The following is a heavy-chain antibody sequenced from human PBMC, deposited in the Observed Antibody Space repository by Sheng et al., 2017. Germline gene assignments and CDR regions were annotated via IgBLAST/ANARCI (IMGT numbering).Heavy chain of an antibody. CDR1: GGSISTTNNY. J-gene: IGHJ5*02. CDR3: ARGMGIAAAGVP. CDR2: ISYSGST. V-gene: IGHV4-39*07. D-gene: IGHD6-13*01. Sequence: QLQLQESGPGLVKPSETMSLTCTVSGGSISTTNNYWGWIRQPPGKGLEWIGSISYSGSTNYNPSLKSRVTVSLDTSKNQFFLKLSSVTAADTAVYYCARGMGIAAAGVPWGQGTLVTVSS.